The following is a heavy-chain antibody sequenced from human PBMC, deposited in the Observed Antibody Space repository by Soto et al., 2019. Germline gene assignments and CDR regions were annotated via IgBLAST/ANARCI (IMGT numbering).Heavy chain of an antibody. J-gene: IGHJ2*01. D-gene: IGHD4-17*01. CDR3: ARPDYGDYGWYFDL. CDR2: IYYSGST. Sequence: LSLTCTVSGGSISSSSYYWGWIRQPPGKGLEWIGSIYYSGSTYYNPSLKSRVTISVDTSKNQFSLKLSSVTAADTAVYYCARPDYGDYGWYFDLWGRGTLVT. CDR1: GGSISSSSYY. V-gene: IGHV4-39*01.